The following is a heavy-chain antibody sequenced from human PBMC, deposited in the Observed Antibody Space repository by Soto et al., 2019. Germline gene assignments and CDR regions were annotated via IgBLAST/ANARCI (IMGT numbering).Heavy chain of an antibody. Sequence: QVQLQESGPVLVKPSETLSLTCTVSGGSISSYYWSWIRQPPGKGLEWIGYIYYSGSTNYNPSLKSRVTISVDTSKNQFSLKLSSVTAADTAVYYCARGVAVAGSFPYWGQGTLVTVSS. CDR1: GGSISSYY. CDR2: IYYSGST. D-gene: IGHD6-19*01. CDR3: ARGVAVAGSFPY. V-gene: IGHV4-59*01. J-gene: IGHJ4*02.